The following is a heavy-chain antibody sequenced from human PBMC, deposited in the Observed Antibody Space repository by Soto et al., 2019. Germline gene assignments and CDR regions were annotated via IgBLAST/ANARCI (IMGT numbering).Heavy chain of an antibody. CDR2: IVSKADGGTI. J-gene: IGHJ3*01. D-gene: IGHD2-21*02. CDR1: GFTFTSAY. CDR3: TASKTAGGFDV. Sequence: EVQLVESGGGLVKPEGCLRLSCAVSGFTFTSAYMGWVRQAPVKGLEWIGRIVSKADGGTIDYAAPVKGRFTISGDESKNTLYLQMNSLRLEDTAMYYCTASKTAGGFDVWGQATRVTVS. V-gene: IGHV3-15*04.